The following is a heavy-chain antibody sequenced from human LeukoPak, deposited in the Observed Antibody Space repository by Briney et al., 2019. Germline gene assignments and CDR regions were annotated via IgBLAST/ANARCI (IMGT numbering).Heavy chain of an antibody. CDR1: GFTFNSYS. CDR3: ARDETGVGSGGIDF. V-gene: IGHV3-48*02. D-gene: IGHD2-8*02. CDR2: ISSGGSTI. Sequence: GGSLRLSCAASGFTFNSYSMNWVRQAPGKGLAWVAYISSGGSTIYYADSVRGRFTISRDSARNSLYLQMNSLGDEDTAVYYCARDETGVGSGGIDFWGQGTLVTVSS. J-gene: IGHJ4*02.